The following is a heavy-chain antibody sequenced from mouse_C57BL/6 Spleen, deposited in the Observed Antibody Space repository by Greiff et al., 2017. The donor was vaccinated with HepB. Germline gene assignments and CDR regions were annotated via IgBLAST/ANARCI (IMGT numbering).Heavy chain of an antibody. CDR2: IYPGDGDT. CDR1: GYAFSSSW. CDR3: AREDSNYWYFDV. J-gene: IGHJ1*03. Sequence: VHLVESGPELVKPGASVKISCKASGYAFSSSWMNWVKQRPGKGLEWIGRIYPGDGDTNYNGKFKGKATLTADKSSSTAYMQLSSLTSEDSAVYFCAREDSNYWYFDVWGTGTTVTVSS. V-gene: IGHV1-82*01. D-gene: IGHD2-5*01.